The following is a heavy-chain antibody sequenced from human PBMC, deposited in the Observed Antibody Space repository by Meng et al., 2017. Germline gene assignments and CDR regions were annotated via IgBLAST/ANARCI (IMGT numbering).Heavy chain of an antibody. CDR1: GFTFSSYG. CDR3: ARGYCSGGSCYSFGYYYYGMDV. V-gene: IGHV3-33*01. Sequence: GESLKISCAASGFTFSSYGMHWVRQAPGKGLEWVAVIWYDGSNKYYADSVKGRFTISRDNSKNTLYLQMNSLRAEDTAVYYCARGYCSGGSCYSFGYYYYGMDVWGQGTTVT. CDR2: IWYDGSNK. D-gene: IGHD2-15*01. J-gene: IGHJ6*02.